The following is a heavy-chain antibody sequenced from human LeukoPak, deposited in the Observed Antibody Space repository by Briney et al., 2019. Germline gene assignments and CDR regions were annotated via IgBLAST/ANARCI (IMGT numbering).Heavy chain of an antibody. D-gene: IGHD4-17*01. CDR2: IYYSGST. J-gene: IGHJ4*02. V-gene: IGHV4-59*08. CDR3: ARLSSTTVPTFDH. CDR1: GGSISSYY. Sequence: KPSETLSLTCTVSGGSISSYYWSWIRQPPGKGLEWIGYIYYSGSTNYNPSLKSRVTISVDTSKNQFSLKLSSVTAADTAVYYCARLSSTTVPTFDHWGQGTLVTVSS.